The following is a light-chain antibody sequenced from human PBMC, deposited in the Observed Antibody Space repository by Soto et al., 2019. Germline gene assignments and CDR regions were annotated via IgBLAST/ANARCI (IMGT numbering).Light chain of an antibody. CDR3: SSFTSRSTFNYV. J-gene: IGLJ1*01. Sequence: QSALTQPASVSGSPGQSITISCTGTSSDVGAYNYISWYQQYPGTAPKIMIYEVSSRPSGVSHRFSGSKSGNTASLTISGLQPEDEADYYCSSFTSRSTFNYVFGIGTKVTVL. V-gene: IGLV2-14*01. CDR1: SSDVGAYNY. CDR2: EVS.